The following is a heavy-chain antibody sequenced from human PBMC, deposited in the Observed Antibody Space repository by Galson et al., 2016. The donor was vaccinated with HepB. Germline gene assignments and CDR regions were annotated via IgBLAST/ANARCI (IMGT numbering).Heavy chain of an antibody. CDR1: GYIFNELS. CDR3: ATESPLRYSGSPFHAFDI. J-gene: IGHJ3*02. Sequence: SVKVSCKVSGYIFNELSMHWVRQGPGKGLEWMGGFDPEDGETIYAQKFQGRITMTEDTSTDTAYMELSSLRSEDTAVYYCATESPLRYSGSPFHAFDIWGQGTMVTVSS. CDR2: FDPEDGET. D-gene: IGHD1-26*01. V-gene: IGHV1-24*01.